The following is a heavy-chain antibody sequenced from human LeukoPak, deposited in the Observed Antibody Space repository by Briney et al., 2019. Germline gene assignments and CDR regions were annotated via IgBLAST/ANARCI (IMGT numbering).Heavy chain of an antibody. D-gene: IGHD2-2*02. V-gene: IGHV3-30*18. Sequence: PGGSLRLSCAASGFTFSSYGTHWVRQAPGKGLEWVAIISYDGSNKYYADSVKGRFTISRDNSKNTLYLQMNSLRAEDTAVYYCAKVGPDCSSTSCYTYYYGMDVWGQGTTVTVSS. CDR1: GFTFSSYG. J-gene: IGHJ6*02. CDR3: AKVGPDCSSTSCYTYYYGMDV. CDR2: ISYDGSNK.